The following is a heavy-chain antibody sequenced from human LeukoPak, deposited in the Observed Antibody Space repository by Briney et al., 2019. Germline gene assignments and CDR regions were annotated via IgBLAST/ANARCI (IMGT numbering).Heavy chain of an antibody. CDR1: GFTFSSYE. Sequence: GGSLRLSCAASGFTFSSYEMNWVRQAPGKGLEWVSYISSSGSTIYYADSVKGRFTISRDNSKNTLYLQMNSLRAEDTAVYYCAKDGVPSRYFGRNYFDYWGQGTLVTVSS. D-gene: IGHD2-8*01. V-gene: IGHV3-48*03. CDR2: ISSSGSTI. J-gene: IGHJ4*02. CDR3: AKDGVPSRYFGRNYFDY.